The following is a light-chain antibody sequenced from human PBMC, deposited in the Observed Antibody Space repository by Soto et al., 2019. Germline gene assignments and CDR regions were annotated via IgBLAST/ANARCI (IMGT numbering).Light chain of an antibody. V-gene: IGLV2-14*01. CDR2: DVS. Sequence: QSALTQPASVSGSPGQSITISCTGTSSDVGGYNYVSWYQQHPGKAPKLMIYDVSNRPSGVSNRFSGSKSGNTASLTISGLQDEDEADYYCSSYTSSPRVFGTGTKLTVL. CDR1: SSDVGGYNY. CDR3: SSYTSSPRV. J-gene: IGLJ1*01.